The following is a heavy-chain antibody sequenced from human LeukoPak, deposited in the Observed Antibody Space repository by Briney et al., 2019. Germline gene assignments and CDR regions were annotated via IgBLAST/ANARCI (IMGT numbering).Heavy chain of an antibody. J-gene: IGHJ4*02. CDR2: ISTYNGRT. Sequence: ASVKVSCKASNYTFISYSITWVRQAPGQGLEWMGWISTYNGRTNYAPNFQDRVTMTSDRSTSTAYMELRSLRSDDTAVYYCARLNSTHLFDTIYHQLDYWGQGTLVTVSS. CDR3: ARLNSTHLFDTIYHQLDY. CDR1: NYTFISYS. V-gene: IGHV1-18*01. D-gene: IGHD2/OR15-2a*01.